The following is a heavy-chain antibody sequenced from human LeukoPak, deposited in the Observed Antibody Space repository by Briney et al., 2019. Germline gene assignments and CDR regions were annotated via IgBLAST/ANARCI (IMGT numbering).Heavy chain of an antibody. CDR3: ARGGSSASYGGFYFDY. CDR1: GFTFSSYG. CDR2: IWSDGSNK. J-gene: IGHJ4*02. Sequence: GRSLRLSCAASGFTFSSYGMHWVRQAPGKGLEWVAIIWSDGSNKYYADSVKGRFTISRDNSKNTLYLQMNSLRAEDTAVHYCARGGSSASYGGFYFDYWGQGTLVTVSS. V-gene: IGHV3-33*01. D-gene: IGHD2-2*01.